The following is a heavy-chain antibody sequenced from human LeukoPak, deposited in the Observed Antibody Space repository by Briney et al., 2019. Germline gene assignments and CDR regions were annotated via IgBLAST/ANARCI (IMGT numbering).Heavy chain of an antibody. CDR2: IYSGGST. J-gene: IGHJ4*02. CDR3: ASAKPDCSSTSCPFDY. CDR1: GFTVSSNY. D-gene: IGHD2-2*01. Sequence: GGSLRLSCAASGFTVSSNYMSWVRQAPGKGLEWVSVIYSGGSTYYADSVKGRFTISRDNSKNTLYLQMNSLRAEDTAVYYCASAKPDCSSTSCPFDYWGQGTLVTVSS. V-gene: IGHV3-66*02.